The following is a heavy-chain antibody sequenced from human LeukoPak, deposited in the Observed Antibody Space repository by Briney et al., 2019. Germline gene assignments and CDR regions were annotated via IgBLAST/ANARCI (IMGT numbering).Heavy chain of an antibody. J-gene: IGHJ4*02. Sequence: PSETLSLTCTVSGGSISSSSYYWGWIRQPPGKGLEWIGSIYYSGSTYYNPSLKSRVTISVDTSKNQFSLKLSSVTAADTAVYYCARLLLKNYYDSSGYPNWGQGTLVTASS. CDR3: ARLLLKNYYDSSGYPN. V-gene: IGHV4-39*01. D-gene: IGHD3-22*01. CDR1: GGSISSSSYY. CDR2: IYYSGST.